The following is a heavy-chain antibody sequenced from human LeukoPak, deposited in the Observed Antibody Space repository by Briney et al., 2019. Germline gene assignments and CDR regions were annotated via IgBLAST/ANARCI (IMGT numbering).Heavy chain of an antibody. CDR3: ARGPYASGSYFSGGYYYYMDV. Sequence: GGSLRLSCSASGFTLSSYWMHWVRQAPGKGLVWVSRINTDGSSTNYADSVKGRFTVSRDNAKNTLYLQMNSLRAEDTAVYYCARGPYASGSYFSGGYYYYMDVWGKGTAVTISS. D-gene: IGHD3-10*01. J-gene: IGHJ6*03. CDR1: GFTLSSYW. V-gene: IGHV3-74*01. CDR2: INTDGSST.